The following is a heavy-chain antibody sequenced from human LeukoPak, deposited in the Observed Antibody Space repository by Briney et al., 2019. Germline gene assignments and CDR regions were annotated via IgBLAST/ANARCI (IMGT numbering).Heavy chain of an antibody. CDR3: AKGHTAGVLYYFDY. Sequence: GGSLRLSCAASGFTFSRYAMSWVRQAPGKGLEWVSTINDNGGGSYSADSVRGRFTISRDNSNNTLSLQMNSLRAEDTAVYYCAKGHTAGVLYYFDYWGQGTLVTVSS. CDR2: INDNGGGS. D-gene: IGHD2-21*02. CDR1: GFTFSRYA. V-gene: IGHV3-23*01. J-gene: IGHJ4*02.